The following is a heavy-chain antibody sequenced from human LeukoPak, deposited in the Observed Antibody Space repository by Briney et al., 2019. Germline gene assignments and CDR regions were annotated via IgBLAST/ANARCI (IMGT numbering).Heavy chain of an antibody. D-gene: IGHD6-13*01. CDR3: ARGRIAAAVFDY. Sequence: GAAVKVSCKGTGYTFTRYGSRWVRPAPGKGLAWMGWISAYNGNTNYAQKLQGRVTLTTDTSTSTAYMELKSLRSDDTAVYYCARGRIAAAVFDYWGQGTLVTVSS. V-gene: IGHV1-18*04. CDR1: GYTFTRYG. CDR2: ISAYNGNT. J-gene: IGHJ4*02.